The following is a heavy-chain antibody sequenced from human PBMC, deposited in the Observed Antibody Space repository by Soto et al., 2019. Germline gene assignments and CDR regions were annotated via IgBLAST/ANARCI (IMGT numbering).Heavy chain of an antibody. CDR2: ISTRSNSI. CDR1: GFTFSSYS. J-gene: IGHJ4*02. CDR3: ARAKYSGSYSPLDY. D-gene: IGHD1-26*01. V-gene: IGHV3-48*02. Sequence: GGSLRLSCAASGFTFSSYSMNWVRQAPGKGLEWVSYISTRSNSIYYADSVKGRFTISRDNDKNSLFLQMSSLRDEDTAVYFCARAKYSGSYSPLDYWGQGTLVTV.